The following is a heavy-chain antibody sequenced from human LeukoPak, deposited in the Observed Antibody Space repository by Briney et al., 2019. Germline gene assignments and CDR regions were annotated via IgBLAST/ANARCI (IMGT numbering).Heavy chain of an antibody. CDR3: ARDRAYCSGGSCHYYYYYGMDV. V-gene: IGHV3-30*03. D-gene: IGHD2-15*01. CDR1: GFTFSSYG. J-gene: IGHJ6*02. Sequence: GRSLRLSCAASGFTFSSYGMHWVRQAPGKGLEWVAVISYDGSNKYYADSVKGRFTISRYNSKNTLYLQMNSLRAEDTAVYYCARDRAYCSGGSCHYYYYYGMDVWGQGTTVTVSS. CDR2: ISYDGSNK.